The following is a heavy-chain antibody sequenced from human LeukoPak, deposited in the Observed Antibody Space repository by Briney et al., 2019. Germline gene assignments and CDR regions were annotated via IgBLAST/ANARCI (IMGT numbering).Heavy chain of an antibody. CDR2: ISSSGRTI. J-gene: IGHJ6*03. D-gene: IGHD6-19*01. CDR3: ARSSGWYHRGPDYYYYYMDV. V-gene: IGHV3-48*01. Sequence: GGSLRLSCAASGFNFNVYSMTWVRQAPGKGLEWLSYISSSGRTIYYADSVKGRFSISRDNAKNSLYLQMNSLRAEDTAVYYCARSSGWYHRGPDYYYYYMDVWGKGTTVTVSS. CDR1: GFNFNVYS.